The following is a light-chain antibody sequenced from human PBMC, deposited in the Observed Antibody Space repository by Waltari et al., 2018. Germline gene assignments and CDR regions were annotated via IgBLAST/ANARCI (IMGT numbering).Light chain of an antibody. CDR3: ASFISGSTSSVL. J-gene: IGLJ3*02. CDR1: SSAIGAFNY. V-gene: IGLV2-14*03. CDR2: DVT. Sequence: QSALPQPASVSGSPGQSITISCTGTSSAIGAFNYVSWYQQHPGKAPKVLIYDVTNRPSGVSYRCSGSKSGNTASLTISGLQAEDEAYYHCASFISGSTSSVLFGGGTKLTVL.